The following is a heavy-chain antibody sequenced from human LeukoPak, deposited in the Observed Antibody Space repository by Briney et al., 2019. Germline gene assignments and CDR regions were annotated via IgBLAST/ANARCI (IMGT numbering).Heavy chain of an antibody. J-gene: IGHJ4*02. V-gene: IGHV3-48*03. CDR2: ISSSGSTI. D-gene: IGHD6-13*01. CDR1: GFTFSSYE. Sequence: GGSLRLSCAASGFTFSSYEMNWVRQAPGKGLEWFSYISSSGSTIYYADSVKGRFTISRDNAKNSLYLQMNSLRAEDTAVYYCARDSPSAEQLVRDYWGQGTLVTVSS. CDR3: ARDSPSAEQLVRDY.